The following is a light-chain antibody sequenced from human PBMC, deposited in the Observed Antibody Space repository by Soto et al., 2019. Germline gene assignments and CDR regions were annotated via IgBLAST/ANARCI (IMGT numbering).Light chain of an antibody. CDR1: QTVRHW. CDR2: KAS. V-gene: IGKV1-5*03. CDR3: QQYDASPLT. J-gene: IGKJ2*01. Sequence: DIQMTQSPTTLSASVGDRAIITCRARQTVRHWLAWFQQKPGEAPKLLIYKASRLESGVSSRVSGSGYGTDFTLTITNLVPGDSATYFCQQYDASPLTFGQGTKLEIK.